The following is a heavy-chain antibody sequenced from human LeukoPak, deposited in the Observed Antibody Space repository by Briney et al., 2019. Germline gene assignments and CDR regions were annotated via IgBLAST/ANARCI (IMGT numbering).Heavy chain of an antibody. D-gene: IGHD3-16*01. V-gene: IGHV3-23*01. CDR2: ISGSGGST. Sequence: GGSLRLSCAASGFTFSSYAMSWVRQAPGKGLEWVSAISGSGGSTYYADSVKGRFTISRDNSKNTLYLQMNSLRAEDTAVYFCARIHPPYVWGSPGFDYWGQGTLVTVSS. CDR3: ARIHPPYVWGSPGFDY. CDR1: GFTFSSYA. J-gene: IGHJ4*02.